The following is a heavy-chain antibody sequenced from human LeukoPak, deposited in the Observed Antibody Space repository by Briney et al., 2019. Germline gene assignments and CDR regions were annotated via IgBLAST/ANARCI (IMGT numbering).Heavy chain of an antibody. V-gene: IGHV3-74*01. CDR2: IKSDGGT. CDR3: ARAPSEIGGYYPEYFRH. Sequence: GGSLRLSCAASGFTFSNYWMHWVRQAPGKGLVWVSRIKSDGGTRYADSVKGRFTISRDNAKNTVSLQMTSLRAEDTGVYYCARAPSEIGGYYPEYFRHWGQGTLVIVSS. J-gene: IGHJ1*01. CDR1: GFTFSNYW. D-gene: IGHD3-22*01.